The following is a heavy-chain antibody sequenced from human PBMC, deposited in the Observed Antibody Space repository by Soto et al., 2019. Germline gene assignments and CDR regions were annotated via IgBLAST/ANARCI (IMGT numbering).Heavy chain of an antibody. J-gene: IGHJ4*02. CDR2: IYYSGST. D-gene: IGHD1-26*01. CDR1: GGSISSSSFF. V-gene: IGHV4-39*01. Sequence: SETLSLTCTVSGGSISSSSFFWGWIRQPPGKGLEWIGSIYYSGSTYYNPSLKSRVTISVDTSKNQFSLKLSSVTAADTAVYYCARHGTLLIDYWGQGTLVTVS. CDR3: ARHGTLLIDY.